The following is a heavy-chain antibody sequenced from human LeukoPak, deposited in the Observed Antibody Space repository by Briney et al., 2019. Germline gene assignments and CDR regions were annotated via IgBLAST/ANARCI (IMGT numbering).Heavy chain of an antibody. CDR2: IYHSGST. J-gene: IGHJ4*02. Sequence: PSETLSLTCTVSGYSISSGYYWGWIRQPPGKGLEWIGTIYHSGSTYYNPSLKSRVTISVDTSKNQFSLRLSSVTAADTAVYYCASGIEYSSSKFDYWGQGTLVTVSS. D-gene: IGHD6-6*01. CDR1: GYSISSGYY. V-gene: IGHV4-38-2*02. CDR3: ASGIEYSSSKFDY.